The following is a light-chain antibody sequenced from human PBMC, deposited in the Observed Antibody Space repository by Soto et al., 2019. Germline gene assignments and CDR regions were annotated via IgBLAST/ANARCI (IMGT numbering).Light chain of an antibody. V-gene: IGKV3-11*01. CDR3: QQRSNWPIT. Sequence: EIVLAQSPDTLSFSASERESLXGRASQSVSSYLAWYQQKPGQAPRLLIYDASNRATGIPARFSGSGSGTDFTLTISSLEPEDFAVYYCQQRSNWPITFGQGTRLEI. J-gene: IGKJ5*01. CDR1: QSVSSY. CDR2: DAS.